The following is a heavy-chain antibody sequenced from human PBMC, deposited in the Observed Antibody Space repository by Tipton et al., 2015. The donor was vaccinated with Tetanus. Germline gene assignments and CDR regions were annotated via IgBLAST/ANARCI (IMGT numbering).Heavy chain of an antibody. V-gene: IGHV3-9*01. CDR2: ISWNRGNT. CDR3: ASRSPRYCSTTSCFINYYYGMDV. J-gene: IGHJ6*02. D-gene: IGHD2-2*01. Sequence: SLRLSCAASGFTFDDYAMHWVRQAPGKGLEWVSSISWNRGNTEYADSVKGRFTISRDNAKDTLYLQMNSLGAEDAAVYYCASRSPRYCSTTSCFINYYYGMDVWGQGTTVTVSS. CDR1: GFTFDDYA.